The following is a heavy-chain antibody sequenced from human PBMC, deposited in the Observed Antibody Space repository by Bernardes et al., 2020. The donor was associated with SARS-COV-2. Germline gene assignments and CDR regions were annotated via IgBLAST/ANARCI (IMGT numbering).Heavy chain of an antibody. D-gene: IGHD3-9*01. V-gene: IGHV3-11*01. Sequence: GGSLRLSCAASGFTFSDYYMSWIRQAPGKGLEWVSYISSSGSTIYYADSVKGRFTISRDNAKNSLYLQMNSLRAEDTAVYYCARFSQLRYFDWSYWDAFDIWGQGTMVTVSS. J-gene: IGHJ3*02. CDR1: GFTFSDYY. CDR3: ARFSQLRYFDWSYWDAFDI. CDR2: ISSSGSTI.